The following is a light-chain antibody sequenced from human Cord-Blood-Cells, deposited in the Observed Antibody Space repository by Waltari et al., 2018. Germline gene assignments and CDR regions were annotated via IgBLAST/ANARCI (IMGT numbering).Light chain of an antibody. CDR3: CSYAGSSMV. Sequence: QSALTQPASVSGSPGQSITISCTGTSSDVGGYNLFSWYQQHPGKAPKLMIYEGSKRPSGVSNRFSGSKSGNTASLTISGLQAEDEADYYCCSYAGSSMVFGGGTKLTVL. CDR1: SSDVGGYNL. J-gene: IGLJ2*01. CDR2: EGS. V-gene: IGLV2-23*01.